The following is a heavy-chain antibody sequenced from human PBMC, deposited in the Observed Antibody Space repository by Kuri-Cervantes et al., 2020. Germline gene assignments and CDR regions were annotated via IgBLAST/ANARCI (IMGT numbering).Heavy chain of an antibody. D-gene: IGHD2-15*01. CDR3: AFGSQGIGGLDY. CDR1: GFTFSTSN. J-gene: IGHJ4*02. Sequence: GESLKISCAASGFTFSTSNMNWVRQAPGKGLEWVSSISDNGRSAYYADSVKGRFTISRDNAKNTLYLQMDSLRVEDTAVYYCAFGSQGIGGLDYRGQGILVTVSS. V-gene: IGHV3-23*01. CDR2: ISDNGRSA.